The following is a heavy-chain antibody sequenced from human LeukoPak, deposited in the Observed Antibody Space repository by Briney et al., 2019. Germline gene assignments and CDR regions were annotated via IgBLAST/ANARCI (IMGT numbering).Heavy chain of an antibody. D-gene: IGHD6-19*01. CDR2: LNPNSGNT. V-gene: IGHV1-8*03. CDR1: GYTFTSYD. CDR3: ARMTVSGRDNWFDP. J-gene: IGHJ5*02. Sequence: ASVKVSCKASGYTFTSYDINWVRQATGQGLERMGWLNPNSGNTGYAQKFQGRVTISRNTSINTAYMELSSLRSEDTAVYYCARMTVSGRDNWFDPWGQGTLVTVSS.